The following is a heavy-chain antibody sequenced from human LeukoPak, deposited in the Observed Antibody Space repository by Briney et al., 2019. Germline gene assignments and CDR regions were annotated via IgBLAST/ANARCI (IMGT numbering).Heavy chain of an antibody. V-gene: IGHV1-18*01. D-gene: IGHD3-3*01. CDR1: GYTFTSYG. CDR3: AKSAYDFWSGYYPPDY. J-gene: IGHJ4*02. Sequence: VKVSCKASGYTFTSYGISWVRQAPGQGLEWMGWISAYNGNTNYAQKLQGRVTMTTDTSTSTAYMELRSLRSDDTAVYYCAKSAYDFWSGYYPPDYWGQGTLVTVSS. CDR2: ISAYNGNT.